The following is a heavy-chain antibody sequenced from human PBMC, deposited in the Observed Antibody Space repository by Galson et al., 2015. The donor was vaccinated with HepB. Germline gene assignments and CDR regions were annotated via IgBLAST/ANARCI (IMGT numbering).Heavy chain of an antibody. Sequence: SLRLSCAASGFTFSDYYMSWIRQAPGKGLEWVSYISSSSSYTNYADSVKGRFTISRDNAKNSLYLQMNSLRAEDTAVYYCARGNVVVPAAIRNWYFDLWGRGTLVTVSS. CDR2: ISSSSSYT. V-gene: IGHV3-11*06. D-gene: IGHD2-2*02. CDR3: ARGNVVVPAAIRNWYFDL. J-gene: IGHJ2*01. CDR1: GFTFSDYY.